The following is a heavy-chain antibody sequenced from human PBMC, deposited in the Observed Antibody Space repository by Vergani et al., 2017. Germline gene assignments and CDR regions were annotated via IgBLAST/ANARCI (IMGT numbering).Heavy chain of an antibody. J-gene: IGHJ4*02. CDR2: INHSGST. V-gene: IGHV4-34*01. D-gene: IGHD2-21*01. CDR1: GGSFSGYY. Sequence: QVQLQQWGAGLLKPSETLSLTCAVYGGSFSGYYWSWIRQPPGKGLEWIGEINHSGSTNYNPSLKSRVTISVDTSKNQFSLKLSSVTAADTAVYYCARIRCGSSACSAPIDYWGQGTLVTVSP. CDR3: ARIRCGSSACSAPIDY.